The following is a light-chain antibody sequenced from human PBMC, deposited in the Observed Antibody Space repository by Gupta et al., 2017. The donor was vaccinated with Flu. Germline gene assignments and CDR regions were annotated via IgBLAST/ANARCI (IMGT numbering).Light chain of an antibody. J-gene: IGLJ2*01. CDR2: NDN. Sequence: SPGQTATIPCAGDKLGDRYSCGYQHKPGQSPVRVIYNDNKRPSGIPGRFSASDSGNTATLTISGTQAMDEADYYCQAWDSSHVVFGGGTKLTGL. V-gene: IGLV3-1*01. CDR3: QAWDSSHVV. CDR1: KLGDRY.